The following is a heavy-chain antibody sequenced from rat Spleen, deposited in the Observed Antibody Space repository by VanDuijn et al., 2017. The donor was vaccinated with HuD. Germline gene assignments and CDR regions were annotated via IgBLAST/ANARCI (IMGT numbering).Heavy chain of an antibody. CDR2: ITYDGFA. Sequence: EVQLVESGGVLVQPGRSLKLSCVASGFTFSDYYMAWVCQSPTKGLEWVASITYDGFAYYRDSVRGRFTISRDTAQNTLYLQMNSLRSEDTATYYCARRHYGYTDYFDYWGQGVMVTVSS. V-gene: IGHV5-7*01. D-gene: IGHD1-11*01. J-gene: IGHJ2*01. CDR1: GFTFSDYY. CDR3: ARRHYGYTDYFDY.